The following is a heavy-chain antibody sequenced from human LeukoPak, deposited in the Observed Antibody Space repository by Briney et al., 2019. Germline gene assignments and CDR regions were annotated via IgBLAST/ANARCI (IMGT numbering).Heavy chain of an antibody. V-gene: IGHV3-30-3*01. Sequence: GTSLRLSCAASGFTFSSYTMHWVRQAPGKGLEWVALISYNDNNKYYAGSVKGRFTISRDNSKNTLYLQMNSLTTEDTAIYYCARGEGLTYSSSWSYCDYWGQGTLVSVSS. D-gene: IGHD6-13*01. CDR1: GFTFSSYT. J-gene: IGHJ4*02. CDR2: ISYNDNNK. CDR3: ARGEGLTYSSSWSYCDY.